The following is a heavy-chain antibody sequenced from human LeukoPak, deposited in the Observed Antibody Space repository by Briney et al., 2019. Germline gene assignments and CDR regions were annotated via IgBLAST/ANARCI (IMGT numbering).Heavy chain of an antibody. CDR2: ISNSGGST. V-gene: IGHV3-23*01. CDR3: AKDGAWLRFDD. Sequence: GGSLRLSCAASGFTFSTYVMSWVRQTPGKGLEWVSTISNSGGSTYNADSVKGRFTISRDNSKNTLYLQMNNLRAEDTAVYYCAKDGAWLRFDDWGQGILVTVSS. CDR1: GFTFSTYV. J-gene: IGHJ4*02. D-gene: IGHD5-12*01.